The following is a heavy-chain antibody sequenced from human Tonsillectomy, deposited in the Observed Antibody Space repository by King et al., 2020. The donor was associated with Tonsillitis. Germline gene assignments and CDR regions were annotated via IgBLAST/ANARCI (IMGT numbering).Heavy chain of an antibody. CDR3: ARDYDDFWSGSGGWFDP. CDR1: GYTFTSYG. V-gene: IGHV1-18*01. Sequence: VQLVQSGAEVKKPGASVKVSCKASGYTFTSYGISWVRQAPGQGLEWMGWISAYNGNTNYAQKLQGRVTMTTATSTRTAYMERRSLRSDDTAVYYCARDYDDFWSGSGGWFDPWGQGTLVTVSS. J-gene: IGHJ5*02. D-gene: IGHD3-3*01. CDR2: ISAYNGNT.